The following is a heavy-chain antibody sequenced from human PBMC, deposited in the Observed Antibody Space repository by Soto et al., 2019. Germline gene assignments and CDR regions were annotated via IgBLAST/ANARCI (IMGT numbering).Heavy chain of an antibody. V-gene: IGHV1-2*04. J-gene: IGHJ3*01. CDR1: GYTFTGYY. D-gene: IGHD3-16*01. CDR2: INPNTGGA. Sequence: QEHLVQSGAEVKSPGASVKVSCKAAGYTFTGYYIHWVRQAPGQGLEWMGWINPNTGGANIAQKFQGWVTLTRDTSITTTYMEVNRLTSNATAVYYCARDYDDGSASYGLEIWGQGKMVTVAS. CDR3: ARDYDDGSASYGLEI.